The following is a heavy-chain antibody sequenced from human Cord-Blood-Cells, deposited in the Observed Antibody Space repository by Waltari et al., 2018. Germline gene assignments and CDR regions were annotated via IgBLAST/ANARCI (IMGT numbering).Heavy chain of an antibody. CDR1: GYTFTGYH. CDR3: ARGTYYYDSSGYYYFDY. D-gene: IGHD3-22*01. Sequence: QVQLVQSGAEVKKPGASVKVSCNASGYTFTGYHIPWVRQAPGQGLEWMGWINPNSGGTNYAQKFQGRVTMTRDTSISTAYMELSRLRSDDTAVYYCARGTYYYDSSGYYYFDYWGQGTLVTVSS. V-gene: IGHV1-2*02. J-gene: IGHJ4*02. CDR2: INPNSGGT.